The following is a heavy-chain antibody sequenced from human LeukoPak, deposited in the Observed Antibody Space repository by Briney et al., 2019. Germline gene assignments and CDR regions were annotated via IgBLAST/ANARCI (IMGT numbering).Heavy chain of an antibody. D-gene: IGHD3-3*01. CDR1: GFTFANYA. V-gene: IGHV3-23*01. J-gene: IGHJ4*02. CDR3: AKAEISGVVISFDY. CDR2: ISASGGNT. Sequence: PGGSLRLSCAASGFTFANYAMNWVRQAPGKGLEWVSTISASGGNTYYADSVKGRFTFSRDNSENTLYLQMNSLRAEDTAVYYCAKAEISGVVISFDYWGQGTLLTVSS.